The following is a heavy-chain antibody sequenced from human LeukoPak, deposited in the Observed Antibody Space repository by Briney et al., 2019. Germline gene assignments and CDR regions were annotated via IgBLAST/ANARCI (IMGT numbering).Heavy chain of an antibody. D-gene: IGHD6-13*01. J-gene: IGHJ4*02. V-gene: IGHV3-30*18. CDR3: AKVGAGSSWYWFDY. CDR1: GFTFSSFG. Sequence: GRSLRLSCAASGFTFSSFGMHWVRQAPGKGLEWVAVISYDGSNEYHADSVKGRFTISRDNSKNTLYLQMNSLRAEDTAVYYCAKVGAGSSWYWFDYWGQGTLVTVSS. CDR2: ISYDGSNE.